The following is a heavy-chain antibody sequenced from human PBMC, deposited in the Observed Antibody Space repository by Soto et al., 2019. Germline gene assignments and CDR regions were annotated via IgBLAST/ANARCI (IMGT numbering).Heavy chain of an antibody. J-gene: IGHJ4*02. Sequence: SETLSLTCTVSGGSISSYYWSWIRQPPGKGLEWIGYIYYSGSTNYNPSLKSRVTISVDTSKNQFSLKLSSVTAADTAVYYCARHWVDSGYDLGIDYWGQGTLVTVSS. CDR1: GGSISSYY. CDR2: IYYSGST. CDR3: ARHWVDSGYDLGIDY. V-gene: IGHV4-59*08. D-gene: IGHD5-12*01.